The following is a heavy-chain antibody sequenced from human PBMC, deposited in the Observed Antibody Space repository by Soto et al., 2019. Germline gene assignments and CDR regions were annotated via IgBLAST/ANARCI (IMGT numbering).Heavy chain of an antibody. J-gene: IGHJ6*02. CDR3: AXACVSGFYTYYYYGMDV. D-gene: IGHD3-10*01. CDR2: FSAHYDNT. CDR1: RSSFPNYG. Sequence: VSEQVSYMASRSSFPNYGIRRVLHAPAPGLESIGWFSAHYDNTNYAQTLPDRATITTDTYTHTAYMALTGLSSDDTAVYYCAXACVSGFYTYYYYGMDVWGQGTTVTVSS. V-gene: IGHV1-18*01.